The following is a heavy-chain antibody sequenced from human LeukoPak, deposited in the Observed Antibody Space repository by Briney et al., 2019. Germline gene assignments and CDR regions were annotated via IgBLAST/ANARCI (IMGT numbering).Heavy chain of an antibody. CDR1: GFSFSDYY. V-gene: IGHV3-11*01. Sequence: GGSLRLSCAASGFSFSDYYMSWIRQAPGKGLEWVSYISSSGSTTYDADSVKGRFTISRDNAKNSLYLQMNSLRAEDTAVYYCAREYSSSSFDYWGQGTLVTVSS. D-gene: IGHD6-6*01. CDR3: AREYSSSSFDY. CDR2: ISSSGSTT. J-gene: IGHJ4*02.